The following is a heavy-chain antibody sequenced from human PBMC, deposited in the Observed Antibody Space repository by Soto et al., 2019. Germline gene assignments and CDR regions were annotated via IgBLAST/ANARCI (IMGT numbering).Heavy chain of an antibody. D-gene: IGHD4-4*01. CDR3: ASMESNYHSLYSLDV. CDR2: INHSGST. V-gene: IGHV4-34*01. CDR1: GGSFSGYY. Sequence: SETLSLTCAVYGGSFSGYYWSWIRQPPGKGLEWIGEINHSGSTNYNPSLKSRVTISVDTSKNQFSLKLSSVTAADTAVYYCASMESNYHSLYSLDVWGKGTTVTVSS. J-gene: IGHJ6*04.